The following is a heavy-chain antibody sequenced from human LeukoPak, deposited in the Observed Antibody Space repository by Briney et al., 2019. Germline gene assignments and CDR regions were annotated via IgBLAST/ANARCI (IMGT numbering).Heavy chain of an antibody. CDR2: IYYSGST. CDR3: ARDPFEVCSGGSCYPPGMDV. V-gene: IGHV4-31*03. Sequence: SETLSLTSTVSGGSISSGGYYWSWIRQHPGKGLEWIGYIYYSGSTYYNPSLKSRVTISVDTSKNQFSLKLSSVTAADTAVYYCARDPFEVCSGGSCYPPGMDVWGQGTTVTVSS. CDR1: GGSISSGGYY. J-gene: IGHJ6*02. D-gene: IGHD2-15*01.